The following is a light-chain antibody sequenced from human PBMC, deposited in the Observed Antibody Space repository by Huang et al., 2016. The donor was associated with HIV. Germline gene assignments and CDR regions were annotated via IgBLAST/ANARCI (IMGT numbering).Light chain of an antibody. CDR2: WAS. CDR3: QQYYITPLT. Sequence: DIVMTQSPDSLVVSLGERAPINCQSSQIISYNSNNKHYLAWYQQKPGQPPKLLIYWASTRESGGPDRFTGSGSGTDFTLTISSLQAEDVAVYYCQQYYITPLTFGGGTKVEI. CDR1: QIISYNSNNKHY. J-gene: IGKJ4*01. V-gene: IGKV4-1*01.